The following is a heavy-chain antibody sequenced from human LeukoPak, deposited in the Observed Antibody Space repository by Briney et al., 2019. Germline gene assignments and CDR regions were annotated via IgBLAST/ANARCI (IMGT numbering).Heavy chain of an antibody. CDR3: AKGLLWFGDGGGWFDP. D-gene: IGHD3-10*01. Sequence: GGSLRLSCTVSGFTVSSNSMSWVRQAPGKGLEWVSFIYSGGNTHYSDSVKGRFTISRDNSKNTLYLQMNSLRADDTAVYYCAKGLLWFGDGGGWFDPWGQGTLVTVSS. CDR1: GFTVSSNS. J-gene: IGHJ5*02. V-gene: IGHV3-53*01. CDR2: IYSGGNT.